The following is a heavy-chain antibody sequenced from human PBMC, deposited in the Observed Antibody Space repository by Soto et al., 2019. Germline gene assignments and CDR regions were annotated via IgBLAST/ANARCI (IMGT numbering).Heavy chain of an antibody. V-gene: IGHV1-69*01. D-gene: IGHD3-16*01. Sequence: QVQLVQSGAEVKKPGSSVKVSCKASGGTFSSYYINWVRQVPGQGLEWMGGIIPIFGTANYAQKFQGRVTLTADESTSTAHMELSSLRNEDTAVYYCARPFQSWPGGWYFDLWGRGTLVTVSS. CDR2: IIPIFGTA. J-gene: IGHJ2*01. CDR1: GGTFSSYY. CDR3: ARPFQSWPGGWYFDL.